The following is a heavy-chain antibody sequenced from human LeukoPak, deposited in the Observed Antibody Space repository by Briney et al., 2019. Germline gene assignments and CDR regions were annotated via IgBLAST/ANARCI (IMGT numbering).Heavy chain of an antibody. CDR3: ARASFCISSGSCYWDY. CDR1: GGSFSGHY. J-gene: IGHJ4*02. Sequence: SETLSLTCAVYGGSFSGHYWSWVRQPPGKGLEWIGEIHEIGNTRYNPSLKSRVTISVDTSKNQFSLKLTSLTAADTAVYYCARASFCISSGSCYWDYWGQGILVTVSS. D-gene: IGHD2-15*01. CDR2: IHEIGNT. V-gene: IGHV4-34*01.